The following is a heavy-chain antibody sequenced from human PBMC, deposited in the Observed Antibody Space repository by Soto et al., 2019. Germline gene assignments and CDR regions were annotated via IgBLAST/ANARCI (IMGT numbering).Heavy chain of an antibody. V-gene: IGHV1-18*01. CDR2: ISAHNGNT. CDR1: GYGFTTYG. D-gene: IGHD1-1*01. J-gene: IGHJ4*02. CDR3: ARGRYGDY. Sequence: QVHLVQSGAEVKKPGASVKVSCKGSGYGFTTYGITWVRQAPGQGLEWMAWISAHNGNTNYAQKLQGRVTGTIDTSTSTAYMELRSLRSDDTAVYYCARGRYGDYWGQGALVTVSS.